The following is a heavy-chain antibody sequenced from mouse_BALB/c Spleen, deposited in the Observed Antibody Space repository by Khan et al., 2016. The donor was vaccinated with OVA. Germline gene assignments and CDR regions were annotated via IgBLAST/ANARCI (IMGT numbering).Heavy chain of an antibody. Sequence: EVELVESGGDLVKPGGSLKLSCAASGFIFSSYGMSWVRQTPDKRLEWVATMSSGGSSPYYLESVKGRFIISRDNVKNTLYLQVNSLKSEDTAMYYCSRFITTATGDYYGMDYWGQGTSVTVSS. D-gene: IGHD1-2*01. V-gene: IGHV5-6*01. J-gene: IGHJ4*01. CDR3: SRFITTATGDYYGMDY. CDR2: MSSGGSSP. CDR1: GFIFSSYG.